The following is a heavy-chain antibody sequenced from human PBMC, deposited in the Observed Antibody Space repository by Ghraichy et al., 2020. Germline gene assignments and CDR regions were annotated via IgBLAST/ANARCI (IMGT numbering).Heavy chain of an antibody. V-gene: IGHV1-2*02. J-gene: IGHJ4*02. CDR3: ARPGAYYFAY. CDR2: INPNNGGT. Sequence: ASVKVSCKASGHTFTGYYMHWVRQAPGQGLEWMGWINPNNGGTKYAQKFQGRVTMASDSSVSTAYMELSSLRSDDTAIYYCARPGAYYFAYWGQGTLVTVSS. CDR1: GHTFTGYY.